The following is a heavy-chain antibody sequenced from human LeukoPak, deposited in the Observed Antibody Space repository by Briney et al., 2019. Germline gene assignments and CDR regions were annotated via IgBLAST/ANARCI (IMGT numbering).Heavy chain of an antibody. Sequence: GGSLRLSCVASAFTFKTYTLNWVRQTPGKGLEWVSYISTAGNLINYADSVRGRFTISRDNAKNSLYLYMSSLTPEDTAVYYCARTVKGHFDFRGQGTLVTVSS. J-gene: IGHJ4*02. V-gene: IGHV3-21*01. D-gene: IGHD2-21*02. CDR2: ISTAGNLI. CDR3: ARTVKGHFDF. CDR1: AFTFKTYT.